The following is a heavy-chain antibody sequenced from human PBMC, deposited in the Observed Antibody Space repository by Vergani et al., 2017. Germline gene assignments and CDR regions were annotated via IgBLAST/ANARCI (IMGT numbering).Heavy chain of an antibody. CDR1: GYTFTSYG. CDR2: ISSYNGHT. J-gene: IGHJ6*02. V-gene: IGHV1-18*01. Sequence: QVQLVHSGAEVKKPGASVKVSCKASGYTFTSYGISWVRQAPGQGPEWLGWISSYNGHTMYSQNFQDRVTMTTATSASTVYLEVRSLRPDDTAVYYCGRHISASGTPYSGMDVWCQGTTVIVSS. CDR3: GRHISASGTPYSGMDV. D-gene: IGHD2-21*01.